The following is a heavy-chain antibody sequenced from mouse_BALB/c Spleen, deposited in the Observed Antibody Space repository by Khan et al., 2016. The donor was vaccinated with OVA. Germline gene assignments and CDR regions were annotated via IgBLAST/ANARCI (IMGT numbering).Heavy chain of an antibody. J-gene: IGHJ3*01. CDR2: IWAGGST. V-gene: IGHV2-9*02. CDR3: ARDTTDTHY. Sequence: QVQLKESGPGLVAPSQSLSITCTVSGFSLTSYGVHWVRQPPGKGLEWLGIIWAGGSTNYNSALMSRLSISKDNSKSQIYLKMNSLQTDDAAMYYCARDTTDTHYWGQGTLVTVSA. CDR1: GFSLTSYG. D-gene: IGHD1-2*01.